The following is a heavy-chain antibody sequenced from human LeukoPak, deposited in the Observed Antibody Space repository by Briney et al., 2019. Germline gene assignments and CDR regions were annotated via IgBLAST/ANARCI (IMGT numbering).Heavy chain of an antibody. CDR2: IIPILGIA. Sequence: SVKVSCKASDGTFSSYAISWVRQAPGQGLEWMGRIIPILGIANYAQKFQGRVTITADKSTSTAYMELSSLRSEDTAVYYCARDIGEDGYNLGGVNYWGQGTLVTVSS. J-gene: IGHJ4*02. CDR3: ARDIGEDGYNLGGVNY. CDR1: DGTFSSYA. D-gene: IGHD5-12*01. V-gene: IGHV1-69*04.